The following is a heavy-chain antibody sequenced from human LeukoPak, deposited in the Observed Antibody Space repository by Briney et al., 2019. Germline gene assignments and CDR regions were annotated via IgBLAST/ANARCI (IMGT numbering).Heavy chain of an antibody. D-gene: IGHD3-3*01. CDR3: AKRYYDFWSGYYSGWFDP. V-gene: IGHV4-4*02. CDR2: INHSGST. CDR1: GDSISSDIW. Sequence: SGTLSLTCAVSGDSISSDIWWNWVRQPPGKGLEWIGEINHSGSTNYNPSLKSRVTISVDTSKNQFSLKLSSVTAADTAVYYCAKRYYDFWSGYYSGWFDPWGQGTLVTVSS. J-gene: IGHJ5*02.